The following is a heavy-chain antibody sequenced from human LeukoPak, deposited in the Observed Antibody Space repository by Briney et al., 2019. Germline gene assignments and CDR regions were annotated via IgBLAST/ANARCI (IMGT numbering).Heavy chain of an antibody. V-gene: IGHV4-34*01. D-gene: IGHD3-22*01. CDR3: AGAYFYDSSGCPY. J-gene: IGHJ4*02. CDR2: ISDSGTT. Sequence: PSETPSLTCAVYGGSFSNYYWTWIRQPPGKGLEWIAEISDSGTTNYNPSLKSRVNISVDTSKNQFSLKLSSVTAADTAIYYCAGAYFYDSSGCPYWGQGTLVTVSS. CDR1: GGSFSNYY.